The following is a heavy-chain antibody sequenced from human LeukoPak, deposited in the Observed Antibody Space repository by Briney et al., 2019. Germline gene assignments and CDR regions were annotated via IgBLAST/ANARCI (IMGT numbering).Heavy chain of an antibody. J-gene: IGHJ4*02. V-gene: IGHV1-69*06. CDR2: FIPIFGTA. D-gene: IGHD6-19*01. Sequence: GASVKVSFKTPEGTFNNYAITWVRQAPGQGLEWMGVFIPIFGTANYAQKFQGRVTITADKSTSTVFLELSSLTSDDTAIYYCARDVFLGAVAGRRADYWGQGTLVTVSS. CDR3: ARDVFLGAVAGRRADY. CDR1: EGTFNNYA.